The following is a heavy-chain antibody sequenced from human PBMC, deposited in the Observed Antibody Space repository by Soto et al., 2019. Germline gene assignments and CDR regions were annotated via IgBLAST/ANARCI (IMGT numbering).Heavy chain of an antibody. CDR1: GGSISSGGYY. CDR3: AREGYCSSTSCYVGYFDY. D-gene: IGHD2-2*01. V-gene: IGHV4-31*03. Sequence: QVQLQESGPGLVKPSQTLSLTCTVSGGSISSGGYYWSWIRQHPGKGLEWIGYIYYSGSTYYNPSLKSRVTISVDTSKNQFSLKLSAVTAADTAVYYCAREGYCSSTSCYVGYFDYWGQGTLVTVSS. J-gene: IGHJ4*02. CDR2: IYYSGST.